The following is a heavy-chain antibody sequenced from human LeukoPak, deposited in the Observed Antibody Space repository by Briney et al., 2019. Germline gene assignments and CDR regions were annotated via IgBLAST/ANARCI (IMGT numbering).Heavy chain of an antibody. J-gene: IGHJ6*03. V-gene: IGHV4-4*07. CDR2: IYTSGST. Sequence: SETLSLTCTVSGDSISTYYWSWIRQPAGKGLECIGRIYTSGSTNYNPSLKSRVTISVDTSKNHFSLKLSSVTAADTAVYYCAREITYYYGSGSYGSYYYYMDVWGKGTTVTISS. CDR3: AREITYYYGSGSYGSYYYYMDV. CDR1: GDSISTYY. D-gene: IGHD3-10*01.